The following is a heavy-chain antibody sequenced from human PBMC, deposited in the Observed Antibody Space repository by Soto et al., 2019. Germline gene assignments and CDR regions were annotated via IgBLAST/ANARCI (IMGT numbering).Heavy chain of an antibody. V-gene: IGHV3-21*01. Sequence: EVQLVESGGGLVKPGGSLRLSCAASGFTFSSYSMNWVRQAPGKGLEWVSSISSSSYIYYADSVKGRFTISRDNAKNSLYLQMNSLRAEDTAVYYCARDQRGGSYYGFDYWGQGTLVTVSS. CDR3: ARDQRGGSYYGFDY. D-gene: IGHD1-26*01. CDR2: ISSSSYI. CDR1: GFTFSSYS. J-gene: IGHJ4*02.